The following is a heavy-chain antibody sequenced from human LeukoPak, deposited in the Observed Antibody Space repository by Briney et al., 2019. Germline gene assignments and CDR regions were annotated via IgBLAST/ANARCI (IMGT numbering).Heavy chain of an antibody. V-gene: IGHV4-61*02. CDR1: GGSISSGSYY. CDR3: ARVLADYCSGGCCSDY. Sequence: SETLSLTCTVSGGSISSGSYYWSWIRQPAGKGLEWIGRIYTSGSTNYNPSLKSRVTISVDTSKNQFSLKLSSVTAADTAVYYCARVLADYCSGGCCSDYWGQGTLVTVSS. CDR2: IYTSGST. D-gene: IGHD2-15*01. J-gene: IGHJ4*02.